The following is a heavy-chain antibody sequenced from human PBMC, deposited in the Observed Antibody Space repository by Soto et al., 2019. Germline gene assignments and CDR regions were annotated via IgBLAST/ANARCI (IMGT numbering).Heavy chain of an antibody. CDR2: ISYDGSNK. CDR3: AKDLDYYDSSGRNGFDP. J-gene: IGHJ5*02. D-gene: IGHD3-22*01. CDR1: GFTFSSYG. V-gene: IGHV3-30*18. Sequence: QVQLVESGGGVVQPGRSLRLSCAASGFTFSSYGMHWVRQAPGKGLEWVAVISYDGSNKYYADSVKGRFTISRDNSKNTLYLQMNSLRAEDTAVYYCAKDLDYYDSSGRNGFDPWGQGTLVTVSS.